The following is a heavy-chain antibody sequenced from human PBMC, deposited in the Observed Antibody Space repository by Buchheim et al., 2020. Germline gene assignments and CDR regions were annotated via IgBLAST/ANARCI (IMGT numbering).Heavy chain of an antibody. CDR1: GYTFTSYD. Sequence: QVQLVQSGAEVKKPGASVKVSCKASGYTFTSYDINWVRQATGQGLEWMGWMNPNSGNTGYAQKFQGRVTMTRNTSISTAYMELSSLRSEDTAVYYCARLVGYCSGGSCYSYYYYGMDVWGQGTT. D-gene: IGHD2-15*01. CDR2: MNPNSGNT. CDR3: ARLVGYCSGGSCYSYYYYGMDV. V-gene: IGHV1-8*01. J-gene: IGHJ6*02.